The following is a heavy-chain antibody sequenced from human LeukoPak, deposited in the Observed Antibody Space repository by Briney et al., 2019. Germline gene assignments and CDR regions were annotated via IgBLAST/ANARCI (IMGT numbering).Heavy chain of an antibody. CDR2: IYYSGST. Sequence: PSETLSLTCTVSGGSMSSSSYYWGWIRQPPGKGLEWIGYIYYSGSTNYNPSLKSRVTISVDMSKNQFSLQLNSVTPEDTAVYYCARTYHSSGWFPFDYWGQGTLVTVSS. CDR3: ARTYHSSGWFPFDY. J-gene: IGHJ4*02. D-gene: IGHD6-19*01. V-gene: IGHV4-61*05. CDR1: GGSMSSSSYY.